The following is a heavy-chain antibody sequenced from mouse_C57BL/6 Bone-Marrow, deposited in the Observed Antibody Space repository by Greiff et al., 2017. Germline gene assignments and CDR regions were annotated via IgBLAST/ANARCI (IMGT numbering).Heavy chain of an antibody. CDR1: GYTFTSYW. Sequence: QVQLQQPGAELVMPGASVKLSCKASGYTFTSYWMHWVKQRPGQGLEWIGEIDPSDSYTNYNQKLKGKSTLTVDKSSSTAYMQLSSLTSEDSAVYYCAREGDYGSSYDFDYWGQGTTLTVSS. J-gene: IGHJ2*01. V-gene: IGHV1-69*01. CDR3: AREGDYGSSYDFDY. D-gene: IGHD1-1*01. CDR2: IDPSDSYT.